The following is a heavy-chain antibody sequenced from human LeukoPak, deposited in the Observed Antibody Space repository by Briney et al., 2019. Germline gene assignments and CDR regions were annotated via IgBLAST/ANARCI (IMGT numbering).Heavy chain of an antibody. D-gene: IGHD6-19*01. Sequence: PSETLSLTCTVSGGSISSYYWSWIRQPPGKGLEWIGYIYYSGSTNYNPSLKSRVTISVDTSKNQFSLKLSSMTAADTAVYYCGRLIDGWYVDSWGQGTLVTVSS. CDR1: GGSISSYY. CDR3: GRLIDGWYVDS. V-gene: IGHV4-59*08. J-gene: IGHJ4*02. CDR2: IYYSGST.